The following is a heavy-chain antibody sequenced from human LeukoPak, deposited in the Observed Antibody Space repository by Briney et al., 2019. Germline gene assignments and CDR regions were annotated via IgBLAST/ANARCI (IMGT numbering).Heavy chain of an antibody. CDR2: INEDGSEK. CDR1: EFSFETYW. Sequence: GGSLRLSCVALEFSFETYWMSWVRQAPGKGPEWVANINEDGSEKHYVGSVRGRFAISRDNADNSLHLQMNSLRPEDMAVYYCARGETMDVWGKGTTVTVSS. J-gene: IGHJ6*03. D-gene: IGHD5-24*01. CDR3: ARGETMDV. V-gene: IGHV3-7*01.